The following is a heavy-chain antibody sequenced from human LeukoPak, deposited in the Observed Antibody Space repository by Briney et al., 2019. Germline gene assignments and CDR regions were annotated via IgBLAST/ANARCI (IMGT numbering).Heavy chain of an antibody. V-gene: IGHV3-21*01. CDR1: GFMFSSYS. CDR2: ISTSSRNI. J-gene: IGHJ4*02. Sequence: GGSLRLSCAASGFMFSSYSMDWVRQAPGKGLEWVSCISTSSRNIFQADSVKGRFTISRDNAKNSLYLQMNSLRAEDTAVYYCARWDSGSYGYWGQGTLVTVSS. CDR3: ARWDSGSYGY. D-gene: IGHD1-26*01.